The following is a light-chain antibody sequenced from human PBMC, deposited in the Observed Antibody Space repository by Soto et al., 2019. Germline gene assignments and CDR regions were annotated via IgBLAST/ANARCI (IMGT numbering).Light chain of an antibody. Sequence: EIVLTQSPGTLSLSPGERVTLSCRASQSVSSSYLAWYQQKPGQAPRLLIYGASSRATGIPDRFSGSGSGTDITLTISRLEPEDFAVYYCQQYGSSPLTFGGGTKVEIK. CDR2: GAS. V-gene: IGKV3-20*01. CDR3: QQYGSSPLT. CDR1: QSVSSSY. J-gene: IGKJ4*01.